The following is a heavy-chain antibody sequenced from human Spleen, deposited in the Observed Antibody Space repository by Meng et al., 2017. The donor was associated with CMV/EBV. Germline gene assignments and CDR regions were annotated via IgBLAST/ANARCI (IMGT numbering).Heavy chain of an antibody. Sequence: GSLRLSCSVSGGSIDSFYWSWIRQSPEKGLEWIGYFYSSGSTNYNPSLKSRVTISIDTSSNHFSLKLSSVTAADTAVYYCARRSSGWYIDLWGRGTQVTVSS. V-gene: IGHV4-59*01. J-gene: IGHJ2*01. D-gene: IGHD3-22*01. CDR3: ARRSSGWYIDL. CDR2: FYSSGST. CDR1: GGSIDSFY.